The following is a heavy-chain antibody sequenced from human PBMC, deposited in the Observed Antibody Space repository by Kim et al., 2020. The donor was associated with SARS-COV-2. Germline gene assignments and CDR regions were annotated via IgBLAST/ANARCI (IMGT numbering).Heavy chain of an antibody. D-gene: IGHD6-6*01. Sequence: GGSLRLSCAASGFTFSNYGMHWVRQAPGKGLEWVAVISYDGSNKYYADSVKGRFTISRDNSKNTLYLQMNSLRAEDTAMYYCAKDASIAARYYYYGMDVWGQGTTVTVSS. V-gene: IGHV3-30*18. CDR3: AKDASIAARYYYYGMDV. CDR1: GFTFSNYG. J-gene: IGHJ6*02. CDR2: ISYDGSNK.